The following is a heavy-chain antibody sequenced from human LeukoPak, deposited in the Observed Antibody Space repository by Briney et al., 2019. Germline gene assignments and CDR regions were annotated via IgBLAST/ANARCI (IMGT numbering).Heavy chain of an antibody. Sequence: PGGSLRLSCAASGFTFSSYAMSWVRQAPGKGLEWFSAISGSGGSTYYADSVKGRFTISRDNSKNTLYLQMNSLRAEDTAVYYCATEPSYYGSGNDYWGQGTLVTVSS. CDR3: ATEPSYYGSGNDY. V-gene: IGHV3-23*01. D-gene: IGHD3-10*01. CDR1: GFTFSSYA. J-gene: IGHJ4*02. CDR2: ISGSGGST.